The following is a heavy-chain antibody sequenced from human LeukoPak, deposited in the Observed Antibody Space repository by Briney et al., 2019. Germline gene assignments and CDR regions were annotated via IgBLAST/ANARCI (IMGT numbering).Heavy chain of an antibody. CDR2: IYYSGST. V-gene: IGHV4-59*01. D-gene: IGHD3-10*01. Sequence: PSETLSLTCTVAGGSISSYYWSWIRQPAGKGLEWIGYIYYSGSTNYNPSLKSRVTISVDTSKNQFSLKLSSVTAADTAVYYCATSMVRGVIIDYWGQGTLVTVSS. CDR1: GGSISSYY. J-gene: IGHJ4*02. CDR3: ATSMVRGVIIDY.